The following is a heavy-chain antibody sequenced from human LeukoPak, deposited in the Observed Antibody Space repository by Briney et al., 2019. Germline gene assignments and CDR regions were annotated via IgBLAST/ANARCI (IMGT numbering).Heavy chain of an antibody. CDR1: GFTFSSYE. D-gene: IGHD1/OR15-1a*01. CDR2: ISSSGSTI. Sequence: GGSLRLSCAASGFTFSSYEMNWVRQAPGKGLEWVSYISSSGSTIYYADSVKGRFTISRDNAKNSLYLQMNSLRAEDTAVYYCARLWKGGYNWNSLNFDPWGQGTLVTVSS. V-gene: IGHV3-48*03. CDR3: ARLWKGGYNWNSLNFDP. J-gene: IGHJ5*02.